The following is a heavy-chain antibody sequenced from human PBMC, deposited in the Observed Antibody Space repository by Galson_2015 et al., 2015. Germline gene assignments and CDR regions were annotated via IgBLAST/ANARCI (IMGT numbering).Heavy chain of an antibody. J-gene: IGHJ6*04. D-gene: IGHD1-1*01. CDR1: GFIFSDHY. CDR2: IRNKPNNYFT. V-gene: IGHV3-72*01. Sequence: SLRLSCAASGFIFSDHYMDWVRQTPGKGLEWVGRIRNKPNNYFTEYAASVKGRFSISRDDLKKSLYLQMSSLRTEDTAGYFCAALRSNWAAVWGNGTSVTVSS. CDR3: AALRSNWAAV.